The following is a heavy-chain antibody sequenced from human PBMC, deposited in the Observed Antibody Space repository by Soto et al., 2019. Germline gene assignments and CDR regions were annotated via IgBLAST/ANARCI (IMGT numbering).Heavy chain of an antibody. CDR3: ARVIVVVVAATRWFDP. Sequence: QTLSLTCTVSGGSISSGGYYWSWIRQHPGKGLEWIGYIYYSGSTYYNPSLKSRVTISVDTSKNQFSLKLSSVTAADTAVYYCARVIVVVVAATRWFDPWGQGTLVTVSS. D-gene: IGHD2-15*01. V-gene: IGHV4-31*03. J-gene: IGHJ5*02. CDR2: IYYSGST. CDR1: GGSISSGGYY.